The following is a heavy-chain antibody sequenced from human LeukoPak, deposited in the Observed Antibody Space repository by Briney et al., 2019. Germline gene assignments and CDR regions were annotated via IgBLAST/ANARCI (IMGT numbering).Heavy chain of an antibody. D-gene: IGHD6-13*01. J-gene: IGHJ4*02. CDR1: GFTFSSYG. CDR3: ARPPPIAAAGTRFDY. Sequence: PGRSLRLSCAASGFTFSSYGMHWVRQAPGKGLEWVAVISYDGSNKYYADSVKGRFTISRDNSKNTLYLQMNSLRAEDTAVYYCARPPPIAAAGTRFDYWGQGTLVTVSS. V-gene: IGHV3-30*03. CDR2: ISYDGSNK.